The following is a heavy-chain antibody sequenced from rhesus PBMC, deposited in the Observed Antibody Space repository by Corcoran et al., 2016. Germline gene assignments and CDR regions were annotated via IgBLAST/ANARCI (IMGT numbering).Heavy chain of an antibody. V-gene: IGHV4S10*01. CDR2: SYVSSTST. D-gene: IGHD3-3*01. CDR1: GGSISDSYR. Sequence: QVQLQESGPGVVKPSETLSLTCAVSGGSISDSYRWSWIRQPPGKGLEWIGYSYVSSTSTNYNPSLQSRGTISKDTSKNQFSMKLSSVTAADTAVYYCASPTLWTGYYYFDYWGQGVLVTVSS. CDR3: ASPTLWTGYYYFDY. J-gene: IGHJ4*01.